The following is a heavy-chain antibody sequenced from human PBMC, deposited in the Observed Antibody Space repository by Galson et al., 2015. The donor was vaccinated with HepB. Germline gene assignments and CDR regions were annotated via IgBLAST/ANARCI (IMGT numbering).Heavy chain of an antibody. D-gene: IGHD1-14*01. V-gene: IGHV3-23*01. Sequence: SLRLSCAASGFTFSSYAMSWVRQAPGKGLEWVSAISGSGGSTYYADSVKGRFTISRDNSKNTLYLQMNGLRAEDTAVYYCAKGPISPSSEFDYWGQGTLVTVSS. CDR3: AKGPISPSSEFDY. CDR1: GFTFSSYA. CDR2: ISGSGGST. J-gene: IGHJ4*02.